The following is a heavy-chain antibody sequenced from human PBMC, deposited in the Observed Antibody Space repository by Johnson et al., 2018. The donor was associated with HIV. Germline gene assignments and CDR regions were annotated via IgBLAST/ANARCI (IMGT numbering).Heavy chain of an antibody. V-gene: IGHV3-20*04. Sequence: EVQLVESGGGLVQPGGSLRLSCAASGFTFDDYGMSWVRQAPGKGLEWVSGINWNGGSTGYADSVKGRFTISRDNAKSSLYLQMNSLRAEDTALFYCAKRGSTMIGGAGAFDIWGQGTMVTVSP. CDR2: INWNGGST. D-gene: IGHD3-22*01. J-gene: IGHJ3*02. CDR1: GFTFDDYG. CDR3: AKRGSTMIGGAGAFDI.